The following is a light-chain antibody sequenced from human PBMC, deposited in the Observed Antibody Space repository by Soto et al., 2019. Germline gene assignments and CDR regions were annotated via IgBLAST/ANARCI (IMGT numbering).Light chain of an antibody. CDR3: QSFDSSLGGSYV. J-gene: IGLJ1*01. Sequence: QSVLTQPPSVSGAPGQRVTISCTGNNSNIGAGYDVHWYQQLPGTAPRLLIYAISNRPSGFPDRFSGPKSGTSASLAITGLQADDEADYYCQSFDSSLGGSYVFGAGTKRTVL. CDR1: NSNIGAGYD. CDR2: AIS. V-gene: IGLV1-40*01.